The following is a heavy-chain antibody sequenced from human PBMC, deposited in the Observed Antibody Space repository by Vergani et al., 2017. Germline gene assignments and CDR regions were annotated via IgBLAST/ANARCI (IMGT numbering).Heavy chain of an antibody. D-gene: IGHD6-13*01. CDR1: GYTFTSYG. CDR3: ARVCCSWPRAYCYYGMDV. V-gene: IGHV1-18*01. J-gene: IGHJ6*02. Sequence: QVQLVQSGAEVKKPGASVKVSCKASGYTFTSYGISWVRQAPGQGLEWMGWISAYNGNTNYAQKLQGRVTMTTDTSNSTAYMELRRLRSDDTAVYYCARVCCSWPRAYCYYGMDVWGQGTTVTVSS. CDR2: ISAYNGNT.